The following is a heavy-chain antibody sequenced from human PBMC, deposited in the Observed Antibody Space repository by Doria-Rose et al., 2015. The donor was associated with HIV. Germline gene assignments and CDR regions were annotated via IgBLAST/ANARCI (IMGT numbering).Heavy chain of an antibody. CDR2: IVSDDER. Sequence: QITLKESGPVLVKPTETLTLTCTVSGVSLSSPGMGVSWIRQPPGKALEWLANIVSDDERSYKTSLKSRLTISSGTSKSQLVLTMTDMDPVDTATYYCARIKSSRWYHKYYFDFWGQGTLVIVSA. J-gene: IGHJ4*02. CDR3: ARIKSSRWYHKYYFDF. D-gene: IGHD6-13*01. V-gene: IGHV2-26*01. CDR1: GVSLSSPGMG.